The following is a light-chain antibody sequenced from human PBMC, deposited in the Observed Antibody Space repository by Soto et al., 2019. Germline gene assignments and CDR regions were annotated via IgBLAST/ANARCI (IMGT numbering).Light chain of an antibody. J-gene: IGLJ3*02. CDR2: EDD. Sequence: NLMLTQPHSVSESPGKTVTISCTRSSGSITTNYVQWYQHRPGRSPTTVIYEDDQRPSGVPDRFSGSIDRSSNSASFTISGLKTEDEADYYCQSYDTVWVLGGGTKVTVL. V-gene: IGLV6-57*01. CDR3: QSYDTVWV. CDR1: SGSITTNY.